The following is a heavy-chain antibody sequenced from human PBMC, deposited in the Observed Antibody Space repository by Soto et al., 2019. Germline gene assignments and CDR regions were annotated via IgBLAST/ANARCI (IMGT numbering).Heavy chain of an antibody. CDR3: ARQSLGNIRLRGFDY. D-gene: IGHD1-1*01. J-gene: IGHJ4*02. CDR1: GFTFSDYG. Sequence: QVQLVESGGGVVQPGRSLRLSCAASGFTFSDYGMHWICQAPGKGLEWVAVIWYDGSEKYYAVSVKGRFTISRDNSKNTLYLQMNSLRAEDTAVYYCARQSLGNIRLRGFDYWGQGALVTVSS. CDR2: IWYDGSEK. V-gene: IGHV3-33*01.